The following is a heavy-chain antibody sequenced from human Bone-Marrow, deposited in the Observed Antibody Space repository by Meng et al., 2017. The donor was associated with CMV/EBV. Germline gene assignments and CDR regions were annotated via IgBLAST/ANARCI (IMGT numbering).Heavy chain of an antibody. CDR1: GFTFNIYW. CDR2: IKQDESEK. J-gene: IGHJ5*02. D-gene: IGHD3-3*01. V-gene: IGHV3-7*01. Sequence: GGSLRLSCAASGFTFNIYWMSWVRQAPGKGLEWVANIKQDESEKYYVDSVKGRFTISRDNAKNSLYLQMNSLRAEDTAVYYCASVRCSSTSCHPYYDFWSGSIPYNWFDPWGQGTLVTVSS. CDR3: ASVRCSSTSCHPYYDFWSGSIPYNWFDP.